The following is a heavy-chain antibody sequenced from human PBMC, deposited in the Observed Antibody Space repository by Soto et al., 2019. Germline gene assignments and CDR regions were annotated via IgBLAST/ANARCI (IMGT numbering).Heavy chain of an antibody. J-gene: IGHJ6*02. CDR1: GYTFTSYG. CDR2: ISAYNGNT. D-gene: IGHD2-2*01. Sequence: ASVKVSCKASGYTFTSYGISWGRQAPGQGLEWMGWISAYNGNTNYAQKLQGRVTMTTDTSTSTAYMELRSLRSDDTAVYYCARDSGDCSSTSCYYYYYGMDVWGQGTTVTVSS. V-gene: IGHV1-18*01. CDR3: ARDSGDCSSTSCYYYYYGMDV.